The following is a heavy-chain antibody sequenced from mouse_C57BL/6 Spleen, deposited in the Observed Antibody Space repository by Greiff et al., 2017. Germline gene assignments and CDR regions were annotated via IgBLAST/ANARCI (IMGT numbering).Heavy chain of an antibody. D-gene: IGHD1-1*01. J-gene: IGHJ3*01. V-gene: IGHV1-54*01. Sequence: VQLQQSGAELVRPGTSVQVSCKASGYAFTTYLIEWVKQRPGKGLEWLGVINPGSGGTNYNEKFKGKATLTADKSSSTAYMQLSSLTSEDAAVYCLSRENYERFAYWGQGTLVTVAA. CDR3: SRENYERFAY. CDR2: INPGSGGT. CDR1: GYAFTTYL.